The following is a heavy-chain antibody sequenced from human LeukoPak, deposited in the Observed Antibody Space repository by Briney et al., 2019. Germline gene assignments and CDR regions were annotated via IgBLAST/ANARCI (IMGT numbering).Heavy chain of an antibody. CDR2: INPSGGST. D-gene: IGHD1-26*01. CDR1: GYTFTSYY. CDR3: ARGLGVGAWGNYFDY. V-gene: IGHV1-46*01. Sequence: ASVKVSCKASGYTFTSYYMHWVRQAPGQGLEWMGIINPSGGSTSYAQKFQGRVTMTRDTSTSTVYMELSSLRSEDTAVYYCARGLGVGAWGNYFDYWGQGTLVTVSS. J-gene: IGHJ4*02.